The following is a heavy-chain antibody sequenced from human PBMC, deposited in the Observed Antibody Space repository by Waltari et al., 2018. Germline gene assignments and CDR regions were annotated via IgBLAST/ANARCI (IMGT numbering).Heavy chain of an antibody. CDR1: GFTFTSSA. D-gene: IGHD3-22*01. CDR2: IGVGSGNT. V-gene: IGHV1-58*01. CDR3: AADGISNVVVVTDYYYGMDV. J-gene: IGHJ6*02. Sequence: QMQLVQSGPEVKKPGTSVKVSCKASGFTFTSSAVQWVRQARGQRLEWIGWIGVGSGNTNYAQKFQERVTITRDMSTSTAYMELSSLRSEDTAVYYCAADGISNVVVVTDYYYGMDVWGQGTTVTVSS.